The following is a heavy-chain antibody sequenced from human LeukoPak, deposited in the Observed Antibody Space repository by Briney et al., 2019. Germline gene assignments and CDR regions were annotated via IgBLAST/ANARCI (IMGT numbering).Heavy chain of an antibody. CDR3: AKDLPYDSSGHY. CDR2: ISGSGGST. Sequence: GGSLRLSCAASGFTFSSYAMSWVRQAPGKGLEWVSAISGSGGSTYYADSVKGRFTISRDNSKNALYLQMNSLRAEDTVVYYCAKDLPYDSSGHYWGQGTLVTVSS. V-gene: IGHV3-23*01. CDR1: GFTFSSYA. D-gene: IGHD3-22*01. J-gene: IGHJ4*02.